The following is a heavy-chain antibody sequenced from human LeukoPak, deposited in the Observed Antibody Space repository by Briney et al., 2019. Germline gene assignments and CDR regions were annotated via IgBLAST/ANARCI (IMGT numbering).Heavy chain of an antibody. D-gene: IGHD7-27*01. CDR2: ISYDGSNK. Sequence: GGSLRLSCAASGFTFSSYGMHWVRQAPGKGLEWVAVISYDGSNKYYADSVKGRFTISRDNSKNTLYLQMNSLRAEDTAEYYCAKDLGDYYFDYWGQGTLVTVSS. V-gene: IGHV3-30*18. CDR3: AKDLGDYYFDY. J-gene: IGHJ4*02. CDR1: GFTFSSYG.